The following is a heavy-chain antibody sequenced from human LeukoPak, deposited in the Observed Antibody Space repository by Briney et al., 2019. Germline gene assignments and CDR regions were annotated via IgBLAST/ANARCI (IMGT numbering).Heavy chain of an antibody. CDR2: VSWNSGAI. D-gene: IGHD1-20*01. J-gene: IGHJ5*02. V-gene: IGHV3-9*01. CDR1: GFTFDDYA. Sequence: GRSLRLSCAASGFTFDDYAMHWVRHAPGKGLEWVSGVSWNSGAIDYADSVKGRFTISRDNAQNSPHLGMNSLRPEDTAFYYWVKDNLAGIIETSHCFDTWGQGTLVTVSS. CDR3: VKDNLAGIIETSHCFDT.